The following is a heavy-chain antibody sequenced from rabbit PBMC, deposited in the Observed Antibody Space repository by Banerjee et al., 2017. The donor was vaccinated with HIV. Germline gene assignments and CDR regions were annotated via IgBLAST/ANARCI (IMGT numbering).Heavy chain of an antibody. V-gene: IGHV1S45*01. J-gene: IGHJ4*01. CDR2: IYGGGSDGS. D-gene: IGHD8-1*01. CDR1: GFSFSSSYW. Sequence: QEQLEESGGDLVKPEGSLTLTCTASGFSFSSSYWICWVRQAPGKGPEWIACIYGGGSDGSYYASWAKGRFTISKTSSTTVTLQMTSLTAADTATYFCAKDDHDSNYWGFYFNLWGPGTLVTVS. CDR3: AKDDHDSNYWGFYFNL.